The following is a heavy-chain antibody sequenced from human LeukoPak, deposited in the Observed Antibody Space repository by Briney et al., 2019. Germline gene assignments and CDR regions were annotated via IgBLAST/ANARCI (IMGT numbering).Heavy chain of an antibody. V-gene: IGHV3-53*01. Sequence: GGSLRLSCAASGFTFSSYSRNWVRQAPGKGLEWVSVIYSGGSTYYADSVKGRFTISRDNSKNTLYLQMNSLRAEDTAVYCCARDQGNLFFDYWGQGTLVTVSS. J-gene: IGHJ4*02. D-gene: IGHD4-23*01. CDR3: ARDQGNLFFDY. CDR1: GFTFSSYS. CDR2: IYSGGST.